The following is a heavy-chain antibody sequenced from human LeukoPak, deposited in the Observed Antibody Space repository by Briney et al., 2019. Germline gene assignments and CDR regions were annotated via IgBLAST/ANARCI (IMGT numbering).Heavy chain of an antibody. V-gene: IGHV4-59*04. CDR1: GGSISGYY. CDR2: IYYSGNT. CDR3: ARSPAYCGGDCPTGGAFDI. J-gene: IGHJ3*02. D-gene: IGHD2-21*02. Sequence: PSETLSLTCTVPGGSISGYYWSWIRQPPGEGLEWIGSIYYSGNTYYNASLKSQVSISIDTSKNQFSLRLTSVTAADTALFYCARSPAYCGGDCPTGGAFDIWGQGTTVTVSS.